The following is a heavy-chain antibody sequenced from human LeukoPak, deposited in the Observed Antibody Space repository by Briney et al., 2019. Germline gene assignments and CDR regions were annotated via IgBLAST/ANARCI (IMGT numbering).Heavy chain of an antibody. CDR3: ANGYHYSSNLYVHCQH. Sequence: GGSLRLSCAAPGFTFSSSGMHWVRQAPGKGLEWVAGISYDGSNKYYADSVKGRFTISRDNSKNTLYLQMNSLRAEDTAVYYCANGYHYSSNLYVHCQHWGQGTLVTVSS. CDR2: ISYDGSNK. V-gene: IGHV3-30*18. D-gene: IGHD2-21*01. CDR1: GFTFSSSG. J-gene: IGHJ1*01.